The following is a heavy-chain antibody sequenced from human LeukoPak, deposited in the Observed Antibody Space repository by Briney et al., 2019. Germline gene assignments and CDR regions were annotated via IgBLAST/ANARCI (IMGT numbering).Heavy chain of an antibody. CDR2: IYHSGST. J-gene: IGHJ4*02. V-gene: IGHV4-38-2*02. CDR3: ARRIAVTGSFDY. D-gene: IGHD6-19*01. Sequence: SETLSLTCTVSGHSISSGYFWGWIRQPPGKGLEWIGSIYHSGSTHYNPPLKSRVTISIITSKNQFSLKLSSVTATDTALYYCARRIAVTGSFDYWGQGTLVTVSS. CDR1: GHSISSGYF.